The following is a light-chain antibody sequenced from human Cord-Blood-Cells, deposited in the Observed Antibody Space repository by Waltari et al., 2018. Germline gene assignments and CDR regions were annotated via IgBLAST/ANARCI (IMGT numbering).Light chain of an antibody. CDR3: QQYNSYT. CDR2: DAS. V-gene: IGKV1-5*01. J-gene: IGKJ2*01. CDR1: QSMSSW. Sequence: DIQMTQSPSTLSASVGDRVTITCRASQSMSSWLAWYQQKPGKAPKLLIYDASSLDSGVPSRFSGSGSGTEFTLTISSLQPDDFATYYGQQYNSYTFGQGTKLEIK.